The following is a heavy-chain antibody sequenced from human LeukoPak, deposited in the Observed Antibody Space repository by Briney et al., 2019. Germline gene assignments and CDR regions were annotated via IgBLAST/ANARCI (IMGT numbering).Heavy chain of an antibody. Sequence: PSETLSLTCAVYGGSFSGYYWSWIRQPPGKGLEWIGEINHSGSTNYNPSLKSRVTISVDTSKNQFSLKLSSVTAADTAVYYCAREGVSATVGGYWGQGTLVTVSS. D-gene: IGHD2-21*02. CDR3: AREGVSATVGGY. CDR1: GGSFSGYY. V-gene: IGHV4-34*01. CDR2: INHSGST. J-gene: IGHJ4*02.